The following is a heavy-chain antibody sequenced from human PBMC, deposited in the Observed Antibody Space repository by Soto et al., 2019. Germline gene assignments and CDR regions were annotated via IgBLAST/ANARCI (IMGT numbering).Heavy chain of an antibody. D-gene: IGHD2-15*01. CDR2: IYSGGST. CDR3: ARDQHMYCSGGSCYDAFDI. V-gene: IGHV3-66*01. J-gene: IGHJ3*02. CDR1: GFTVSSNY. Sequence: GGSLRLSCAASGFTVSSNYMSWVRQAPGKGLEWVSVIYSGGSTYYADSVKGRFTISRDNSKNTLYLQMNSLRAEDTAVYYCARDQHMYCSGGSCYDAFDIWGQGTMVTVSS.